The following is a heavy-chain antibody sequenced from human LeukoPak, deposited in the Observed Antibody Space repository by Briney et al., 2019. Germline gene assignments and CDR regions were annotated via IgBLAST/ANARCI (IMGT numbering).Heavy chain of an antibody. CDR3: ARDNLELSDWFDP. D-gene: IGHD3-16*02. J-gene: IGHJ5*02. Sequence: PSETLSLTCTVSGGSISNSSYYWGWIRQPPGKGLEWIGSMYYSGSTYYNPSLKSRATISVDTSKNQFSLKLSSVTAADTAVYYCARDNLELSDWFDPWGQGTLVTVSS. V-gene: IGHV4-39*07. CDR1: GGSISNSSYY. CDR2: MYYSGST.